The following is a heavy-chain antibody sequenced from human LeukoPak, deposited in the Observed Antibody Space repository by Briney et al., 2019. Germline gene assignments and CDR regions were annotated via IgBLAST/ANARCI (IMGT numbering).Heavy chain of an antibody. Sequence: SETLSLTCAVYGGSFSGYYWSWIRHPPGKGLEWIGSIYQRGSTYYNPSLKSRVTISVDTSKNQFSLRLSSVTAADTAVYYCARDQGYDILTGYSLYYFDYWGQGTLVTVSS. CDR2: IYQRGST. D-gene: IGHD3-9*01. CDR3: ARDQGYDILTGYSLYYFDY. J-gene: IGHJ4*02. V-gene: IGHV4-34*01. CDR1: GGSFSGYY.